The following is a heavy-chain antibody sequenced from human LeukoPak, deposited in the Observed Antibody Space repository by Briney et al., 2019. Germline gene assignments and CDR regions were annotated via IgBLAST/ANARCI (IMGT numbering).Heavy chain of an antibody. J-gene: IGHJ4*02. CDR1: GFTFSGYV. CDR2: ISSNGVST. V-gene: IGHV3-64*01. D-gene: IGHD1-26*01. Sequence: GGSLRLSCAASGFTFSGYVMHWVRQAPGKGLEYVSTISSNGVSTYYANSVKGRFTISRDNSKNTLYLQMGSLRVEDMAVYYCARDWGNYYSNFDYWGQGTLVTVSS. CDR3: ARDWGNYYSNFDY.